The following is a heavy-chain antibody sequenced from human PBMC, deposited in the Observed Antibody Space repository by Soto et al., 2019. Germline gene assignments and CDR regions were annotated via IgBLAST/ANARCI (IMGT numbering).Heavy chain of an antibody. Sequence: QLQLQESGPGLVKPSETLSLTCTVSGGSITSSSYYWGWIRQPPGKGLEWIGSIYYSGSTYYNPSLKSRVTISVDTSKNQFSLKLSSVTAADTAVYYCARWGGGSGSYLPSFDYWGQGTLVTVSS. CDR2: IYYSGST. CDR1: GGSITSSSYY. J-gene: IGHJ4*02. CDR3: ARWGGGSGSYLPSFDY. D-gene: IGHD3-10*01. V-gene: IGHV4-39*01.